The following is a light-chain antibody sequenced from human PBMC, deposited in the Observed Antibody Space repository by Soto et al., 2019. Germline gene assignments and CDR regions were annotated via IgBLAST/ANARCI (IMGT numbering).Light chain of an antibody. J-gene: IGKJ3*01. CDR1: QGISGW. CDR3: QQANSLPLT. CDR2: SAS. Sequence: DIQMTQLPSSMSASVGDRVTITCRASQGISGWLAWYHHKPGKAPNLLIYSASTLYSGVPSRFSGSGSGTDCNLTLSSLQPEDFGTYYCQQANSLPLTFGPGTKVEIK. V-gene: IGKV1-12*01.